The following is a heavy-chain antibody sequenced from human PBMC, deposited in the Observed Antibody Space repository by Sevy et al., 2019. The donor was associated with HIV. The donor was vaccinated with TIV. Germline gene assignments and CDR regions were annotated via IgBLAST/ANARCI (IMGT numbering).Heavy chain of an antibody. Sequence: GGSLRLSCAASGFTFNTYSLIWVRQTPGKGREWLSFIGTAAGVTYYPAPVKGRFTISRDNAKNSLYLQMNSLRDEDTAVYYCARCPGHYSIDYWGQGTLVTVSS. D-gene: IGHD2-21*01. J-gene: IGHJ4*02. CDR1: GFTFNTYS. CDR2: IGTAAGVT. V-gene: IGHV3-48*02. CDR3: ARCPGHYSIDY.